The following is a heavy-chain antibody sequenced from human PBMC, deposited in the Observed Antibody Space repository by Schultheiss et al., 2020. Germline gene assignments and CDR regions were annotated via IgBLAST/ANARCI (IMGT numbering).Heavy chain of an antibody. CDR3: ARVRRSSFASLVTAPAGP. J-gene: IGHJ4*02. Sequence: SETLSLTCTVSGGSISSGSYYWSWIRQPAGKGLEWIGYIYYSGSTNYNPSLKSRVTISVDTSKNQFSLKLSSVTAADTAVYYCARVRRSSFASLVTAPAGPWGQGTLVTVSS. CDR2: IYYSGST. CDR1: GGSISSGSYY. V-gene: IGHV4-61*10. D-gene: IGHD2-21*02.